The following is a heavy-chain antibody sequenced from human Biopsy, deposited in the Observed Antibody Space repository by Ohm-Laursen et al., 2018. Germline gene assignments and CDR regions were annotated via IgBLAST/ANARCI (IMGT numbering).Heavy chain of an antibody. CDR2: IFKDGNT. CDR1: GYSISSDYR. D-gene: IGHD6-19*01. V-gene: IGHV4-38-2*01. CDR3: ARVGSGWAPFDK. J-gene: IGHJ4*02. Sequence: SETLSLTCAVFGYSISSDYRWGWIRQAPGKTLEWLGNIFKDGNTHYNPSLRSRLIISIDTSKNQFSLMMTSVSGADTAVYFCARVGSGWAPFDKWGPGTLVTVSS.